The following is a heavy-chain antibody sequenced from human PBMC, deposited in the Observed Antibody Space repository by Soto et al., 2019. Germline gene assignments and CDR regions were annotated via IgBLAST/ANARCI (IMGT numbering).Heavy chain of an antibody. Sequence: QVQLVQSGAEVKEPGDSVRVSCEASGYTFTAYHIHWVRQAPGQGLEWMGWINPKFGDTTYAQDFQGRVSMTRDTSISTVYMELSRLTSDYTAIYYCARNMDYYYGRGSGNGHGVWGQGTTVTVFS. J-gene: IGHJ6*02. D-gene: IGHD3-10*02. CDR2: INPKFGDT. CDR3: ARNMDYYYGRGSGNGHGV. CDR1: GYTFTAYH. V-gene: IGHV1-2*02.